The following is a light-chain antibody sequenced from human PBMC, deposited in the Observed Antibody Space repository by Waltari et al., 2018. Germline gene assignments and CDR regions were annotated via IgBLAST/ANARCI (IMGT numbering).Light chain of an antibody. V-gene: IGKV1-5*03. CDR2: KAS. CDR1: QSISNW. J-gene: IGKJ4*01. CDR3: QQYNSYSLLT. Sequence: DIQMTQSPSTLSASVGDRFTITCRASQSISNWLAWYQQKPGKAPKLLIYKASTLESGVPSRFSGSGSWTAFTLTVSSLQPDDFATYYCQQYNSYSLLTFGGGTKVEIK.